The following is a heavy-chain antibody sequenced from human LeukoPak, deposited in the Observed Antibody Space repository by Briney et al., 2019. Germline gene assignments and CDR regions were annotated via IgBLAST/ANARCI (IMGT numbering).Heavy chain of an antibody. J-gene: IGHJ4*02. CDR1: GGTFSSYA. CDR3: ARGLRQSIAVAGILDY. CDR2: IIPIFGTA. D-gene: IGHD6-19*01. Sequence: ASVKVSCKASGGTFSSYAISWVRQAPGQGLEWMGEIIPIFGTANYAQKFQGRVTITADKSTSTAYMELSSLRSEDTAVYYCARGLRQSIAVAGILDYWGQGTLVTVSS. V-gene: IGHV1-69*06.